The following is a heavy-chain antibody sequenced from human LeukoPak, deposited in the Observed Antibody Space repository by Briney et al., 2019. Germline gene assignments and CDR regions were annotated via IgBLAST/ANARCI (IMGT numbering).Heavy chain of an antibody. CDR3: AKKVGLVSAPLYYFDV. V-gene: IGHV3-23*01. CDR2: ISGPAGSW. D-gene: IGHD5/OR15-5a*01. J-gene: IGHJ4*02. CDR1: GFTFSSYA. Sequence: GGSLRLSCAASGFTFSSYAMSWVRQAPGKGLEWVSAISGPAGSWDYADSVKGRFTISRDNSKNALFLQMNSLRAEDTAIYYCAKKVGLVSAPLYYFDVWGQGTLVTVSS.